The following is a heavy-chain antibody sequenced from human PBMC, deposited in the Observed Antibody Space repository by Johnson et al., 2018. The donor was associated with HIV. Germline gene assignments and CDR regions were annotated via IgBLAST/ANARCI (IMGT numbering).Heavy chain of an antibody. V-gene: IGHV3-7*01. CDR2: IKQDGSEK. CDR3: ARDSGSYQGAFDI. CDR1: GFTFSSYW. D-gene: IGHD1-26*01. Sequence: VQLVESGGGVVQPGRSLRLSCAASGFTFSSYWMSWVRQAPGKGLEWVANIKQDGSEKYYVDSVKGRFTISRDNAKNSLYLQMNSLRAEDTAVYYCARDSGSYQGAFDIWGQGTMVTVSS. J-gene: IGHJ3*02.